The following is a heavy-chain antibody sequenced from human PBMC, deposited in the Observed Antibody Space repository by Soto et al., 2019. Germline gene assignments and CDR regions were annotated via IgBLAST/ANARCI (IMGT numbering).Heavy chain of an antibody. D-gene: IGHD1-1*01. Sequence: XESLRLSGAASGFTFSTYWMHWVRQAPGKGPVWVSRMNSDGTTTNYADSVKGRFTISRDNARNTLYLQMNSLRAEDTAVYYCVRDGYPAWVYGVDVWGQGTTVTVSS. CDR2: MNSDGTTT. V-gene: IGHV3-74*01. CDR1: GFTFSTYW. J-gene: IGHJ6*02. CDR3: VRDGYPAWVYGVDV.